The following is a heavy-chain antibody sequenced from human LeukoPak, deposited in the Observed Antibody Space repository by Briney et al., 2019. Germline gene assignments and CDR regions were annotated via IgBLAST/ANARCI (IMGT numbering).Heavy chain of an antibody. CDR2: ISSSSSYI. V-gene: IGHV3-21*01. D-gene: IGHD4-17*01. CDR3: ARDSRNYGRYYYGMDV. J-gene: IGHJ6*02. Sequence: GGSLRLSCAASGFTFSSYSMNWVRQAPGKGLEWVSSISSSSSYIYYADSVKGRFTISRDKAKNSLYLQMNSLRAEDTAVYYCARDSRNYGRYYYGMDVWGQGTTVTVSS. CDR1: GFTFSSYS.